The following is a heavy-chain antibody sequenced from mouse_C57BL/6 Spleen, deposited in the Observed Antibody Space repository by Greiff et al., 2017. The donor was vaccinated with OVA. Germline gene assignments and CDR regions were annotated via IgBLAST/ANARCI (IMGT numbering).Heavy chain of an antibody. J-gene: IGHJ2*01. V-gene: IGHV1-15*01. CDR1: GYTFTDYE. D-gene: IGHD2-1*01. CDR3: TSHYGNYAGY. CDR2: IDPETGGT. Sequence: VQLQQSGAELVRPGASVTLSCKASGYTFTDYEMHWVKQTPVHGLEWIGAIDPETGGTAYNQKFKGKAILTADKSSSTAYMELRSLTSEDSAVYYCTSHYGNYAGYWGQGTTLTVSS.